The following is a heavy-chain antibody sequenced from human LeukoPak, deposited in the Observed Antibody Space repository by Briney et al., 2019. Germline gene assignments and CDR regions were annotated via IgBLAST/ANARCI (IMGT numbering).Heavy chain of an antibody. V-gene: IGHV1-69*01. CDR2: IIPIFGTA. CDR1: GGTFSSYA. D-gene: IGHD4-17*01. CDR3: ARDKIRSTTVTTGYFDY. Sequence: ASVKVSCKASGGTFSSYAISWVRQAPGQGLEWMGGIIPIFGTANYAQKFQGRVTITADESTSTAYMELSSLRSEDTAVYYCARDKIRSTTVTTGYFDYWGQGTLVTVSS. J-gene: IGHJ4*02.